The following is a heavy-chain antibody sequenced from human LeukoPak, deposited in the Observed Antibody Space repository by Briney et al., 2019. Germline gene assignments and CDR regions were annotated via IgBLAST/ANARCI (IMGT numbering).Heavy chain of an antibody. D-gene: IGHD4-23*01. CDR2: VYSGGTT. V-gene: IGHV3-66*01. CDR1: GFTFSSYA. J-gene: IGHJ4*02. CDR3: AGASLHHLGNSYYFDS. Sequence: PGGSLRLSCAASGFTFSSYAMSWVRQAPGKGLEWVAVVYSGGTTYYADSVKGRFTVSRDNSKNTVFLQMNSLRAEDSAVYYCAGASLHHLGNSYYFDSWGQGTLVPVSS.